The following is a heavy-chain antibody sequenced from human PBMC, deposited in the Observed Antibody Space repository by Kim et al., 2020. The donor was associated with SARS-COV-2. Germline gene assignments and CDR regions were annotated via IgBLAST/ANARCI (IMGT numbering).Heavy chain of an antibody. Sequence: GGSLRLSCTTSGFNFGDYAVSWVRQAPGKGLQWVGFIRSKTYGGTTEYAASVKGRFTISRDDSQSIAYLQMNSLETEDTGLYYCSGVGNYGYFRLQVPDYWGRGTLVTVSS. D-gene: IGHD5-18*01. CDR2: IRSKTYGGTT. CDR1: GFNFGDYA. J-gene: IGHJ4*02. V-gene: IGHV3-49*04. CDR3: SGVGNYGYFRLQVPDY.